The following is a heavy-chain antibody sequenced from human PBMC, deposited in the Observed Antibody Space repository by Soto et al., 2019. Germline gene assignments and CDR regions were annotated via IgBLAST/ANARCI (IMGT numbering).Heavy chain of an antibody. CDR2: IWYDGSKK. V-gene: IGHV3-33*01. J-gene: IGHJ5*02. Sequence: ESGGGVVQPGRSLRLSCAASGFTFSIYGMHWVRQAPGKGLEWVAVIWYDGSKKYYADSVRGRFTISRDNSKNTLYLQMNSLRAEDTAVYFCARDHGEGWFDPWGQGTLVTVSS. CDR1: GFTFSIYG. D-gene: IGHD3-10*01. CDR3: ARDHGEGWFDP.